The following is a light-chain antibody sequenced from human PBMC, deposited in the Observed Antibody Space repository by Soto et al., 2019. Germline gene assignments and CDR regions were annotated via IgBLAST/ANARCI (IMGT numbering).Light chain of an antibody. V-gene: IGKV1-9*01. J-gene: IGKJ4*01. CDR1: QGISTF. Sequence: IQLTQSPSSLSASIGDRVTITCRAGQGISTFLAWYQQTPRKAPKLLIYAASTLQSGVPSRFSGSGSGTDFTLTISSLQPEDFATYYCQQLHSYPLTFGGGTRWIS. CDR2: AAS. CDR3: QQLHSYPLT.